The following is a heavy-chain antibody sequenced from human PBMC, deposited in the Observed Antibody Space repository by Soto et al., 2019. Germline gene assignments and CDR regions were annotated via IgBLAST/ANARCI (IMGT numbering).Heavy chain of an antibody. V-gene: IGHV3-11*03. Sequence: PGGSLRLSGAACGFTFTDDYMSWIRQAPGKGLEWFSYISSSGSYTNYADSVKGRFTISRDNAKNSLYLQMNSLRAEDTAVYYCATNKGYSGYEGPDSLGQGTLVTVS. D-gene: IGHD5-12*01. CDR2: ISSSGSYT. CDR1: GFTFTDDY. J-gene: IGHJ4*02. CDR3: ATNKGYSGYEGPDS.